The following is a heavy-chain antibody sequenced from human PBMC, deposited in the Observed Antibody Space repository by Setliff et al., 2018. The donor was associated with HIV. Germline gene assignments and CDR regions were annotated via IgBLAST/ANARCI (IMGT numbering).Heavy chain of an antibody. J-gene: IGHJ4*02. CDR3: ATRPRIAARPFNY. Sequence: KPSETLSLTCSVSGVSVGSGDYYWHWIRQHPEKALEWIGYIFHSGDTYYNPSLKSRISMSVDTSKNQFSLELTSLTAADTAVHYCATRPRIAARPFNYWGQGMLVTVSS. CDR2: IFHSGDT. D-gene: IGHD6-6*01. CDR1: GVSVGSGDYY. V-gene: IGHV4-31*03.